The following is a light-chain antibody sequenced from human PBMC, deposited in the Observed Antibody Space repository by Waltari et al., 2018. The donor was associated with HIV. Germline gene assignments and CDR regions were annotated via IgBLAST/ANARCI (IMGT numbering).Light chain of an antibody. CDR1: QSITSS. CDR3: QQSNSSPFP. Sequence: DIQMTPSPSSLSASVGDRVTITCRESQSITSSLNWYQQKPGKAPKLLIYAPSSLQGGVPSRFSGSRYGTDFTLTISSLQPEDFATYYCQQSNSSPFPFGPWTKVDIK. CDR2: APS. J-gene: IGKJ3*01. V-gene: IGKV1-39*01.